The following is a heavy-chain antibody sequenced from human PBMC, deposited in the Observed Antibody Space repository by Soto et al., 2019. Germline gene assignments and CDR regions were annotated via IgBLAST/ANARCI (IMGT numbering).Heavy chain of an antibody. CDR2: IYPGESDT. Sequence: GGSLKISCKGSGYSFNSYWIGWVRQMPGKGLEWMGIIYPGESDTRYSPSFQGQVTISADKSISTAYLQWSSLKASDTAMYYCARRGYSGYGASYYYYGMDVWGQGTTVTVSS. J-gene: IGHJ6*02. CDR1: GYSFNSYW. V-gene: IGHV5-51*01. D-gene: IGHD5-12*01. CDR3: ARRGYSGYGASYYYYGMDV.